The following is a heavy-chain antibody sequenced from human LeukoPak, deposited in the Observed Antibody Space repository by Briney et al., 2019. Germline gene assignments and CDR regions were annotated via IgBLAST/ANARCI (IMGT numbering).Heavy chain of an antibody. CDR3: AKGRGRGYSYGTYNWFDP. V-gene: IGHV3-23*01. CDR1: GFTFSSYA. Sequence: PGGPLRLSCAASGFTFSSYAMSWVRQAPGKGLEWVSAISGSGGSTYYADSVKGRFTISRDNSKNTLYLQMNSLRAEDTAVYYCAKGRGRGYSYGTYNWFDPWGQGTLVTVSS. CDR2: ISGSGGST. D-gene: IGHD5-18*01. J-gene: IGHJ5*02.